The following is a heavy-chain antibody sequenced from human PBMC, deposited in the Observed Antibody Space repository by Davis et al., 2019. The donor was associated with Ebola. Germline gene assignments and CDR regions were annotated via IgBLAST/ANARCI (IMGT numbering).Heavy chain of an antibody. CDR3: ARDHFGDYGWFDP. CDR1: GGSISSSSYY. D-gene: IGHD4-17*01. V-gene: IGHV4-61*01. CDR2: IYYSGST. J-gene: IGHJ5*02. Sequence: MPSETLSLTCTVSGGSISSSSYYWSWIRQPPGKGLEWIGYIYYSGSTNYNPSLKSRVTISVDTSKNQFSLKLSSVTAADTAVYYCARDHFGDYGWFDPWGQGTLVTVSS.